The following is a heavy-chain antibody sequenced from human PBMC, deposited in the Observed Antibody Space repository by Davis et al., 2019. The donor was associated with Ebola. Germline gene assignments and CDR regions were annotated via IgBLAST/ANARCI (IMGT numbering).Heavy chain of an antibody. Sequence: ASVKVSCRASGYTFTSYGISWVRQAPGQGLEWMGWISAYNGNTNYAQKLQGRVTMTTDTSTSTAYMELRSLRSDDTAVYYCARSITMIVLSYFDYWGQGTLVTVSS. CDR1: GYTFTSYG. CDR3: ARSITMIVLSYFDY. D-gene: IGHD3-22*01. V-gene: IGHV1-18*04. J-gene: IGHJ4*02. CDR2: ISAYNGNT.